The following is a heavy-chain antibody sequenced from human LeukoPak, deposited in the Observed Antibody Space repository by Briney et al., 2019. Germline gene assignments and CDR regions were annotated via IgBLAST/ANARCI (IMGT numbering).Heavy chain of an antibody. J-gene: IGHJ4*02. CDR1: GGSISSSSYY. V-gene: IGHV4-39*07. CDR2: IYYSGST. Sequence: SETLSLTCTVSGGSISSSSYYWGWIRQPPGKGLEWIGSIYYSGSTYYNPSLKSRVTISVDTSKNQFSLKLSSVTAADTAVYYCARQGSWIRNLDYWGQGTLVTVSS. CDR3: ARQGSWIRNLDY. D-gene: IGHD5-18*01.